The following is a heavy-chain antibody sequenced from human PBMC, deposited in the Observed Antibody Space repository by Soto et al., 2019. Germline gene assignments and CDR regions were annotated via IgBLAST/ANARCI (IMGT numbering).Heavy chain of an antibody. Sequence: EVQLLESGGGLVQPGGSLRLSCAASGFTFSSYAMSWVRQAPGKGLEWVSAISGSGGSTYYADSVKGRFTISRDNSKNTLYLQLNSRRAEDTDVYYCAKASRELLVRVPNDYWGQGTLVTVSS. CDR2: ISGSGGST. V-gene: IGHV3-23*01. J-gene: IGHJ4*02. CDR1: GFTFSSYA. D-gene: IGHD1-26*01. CDR3: AKASRELLVRVPNDY.